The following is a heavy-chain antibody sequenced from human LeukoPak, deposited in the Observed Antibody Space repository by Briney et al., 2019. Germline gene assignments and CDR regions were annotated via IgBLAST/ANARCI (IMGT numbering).Heavy chain of an antibody. J-gene: IGHJ4*02. CDR3: ARDLSLGTYYDILTGYNY. D-gene: IGHD3-9*01. Sequence: ASVKVSCKAPGYTFTSYAMHWVRQAPGQRLEWMGWINAGNGNTKYSQKFQGRVTITRDTSASTAYMELSSLRSEDTAVYYCARDLSLGTYYDILTGYNYWGQGTLVTVSS. V-gene: IGHV1-3*01. CDR1: GYTFTSYA. CDR2: INAGNGNT.